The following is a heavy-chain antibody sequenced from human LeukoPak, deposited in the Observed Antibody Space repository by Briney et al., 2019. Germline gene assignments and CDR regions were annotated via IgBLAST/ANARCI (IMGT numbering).Heavy chain of an antibody. CDR1: RFTFSSYS. Sequence: GGSLRLSCAASRFTFSSYSMNWVRQAPGKGLEWVSYISSSSSTIYYADSVKGRFTISRDNAKNSLYLQMNSLRAEDTAVYYCAREGTYYGGAFDIWGQGTMVTVSS. D-gene: IGHD2/OR15-2a*01. CDR2: ISSSSSTI. CDR3: AREGTYYGGAFDI. V-gene: IGHV3-48*01. J-gene: IGHJ3*02.